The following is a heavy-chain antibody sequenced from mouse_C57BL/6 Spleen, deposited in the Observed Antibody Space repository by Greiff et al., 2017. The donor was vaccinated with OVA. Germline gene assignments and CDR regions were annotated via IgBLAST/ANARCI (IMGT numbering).Heavy chain of an antibody. Sequence: EVQLQQSGGGLVQPGGSMKLSCAASGFTFSDAWMDWVRQSPEKGLEWVAEIRNKANNHATYYAESVKGRFTISRDDSKSSVYLQMNSLRAEDTGIYYCTRITTVVATRGYFDVWGTGTTVTVSS. J-gene: IGHJ1*03. D-gene: IGHD1-1*01. CDR3: TRITTVVATRGYFDV. CDR2: IRNKANNHAT. V-gene: IGHV6-6*01. CDR1: GFTFSDAW.